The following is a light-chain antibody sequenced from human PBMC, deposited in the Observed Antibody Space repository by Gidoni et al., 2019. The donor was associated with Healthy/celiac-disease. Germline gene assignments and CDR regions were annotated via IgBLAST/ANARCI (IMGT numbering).Light chain of an antibody. Sequence: DIQMTQSPSSLSASVGDRVTITCRASQSISSYLNWYQQKPGTAPKLLIYAASSLQSGVPSRFSGSGSGTDFTLTISSLQPEDFATYYCQQSYSTPSITFGQXTRLEIK. CDR1: QSISSY. V-gene: IGKV1-39*01. CDR2: AAS. J-gene: IGKJ5*01. CDR3: QQSYSTPSIT.